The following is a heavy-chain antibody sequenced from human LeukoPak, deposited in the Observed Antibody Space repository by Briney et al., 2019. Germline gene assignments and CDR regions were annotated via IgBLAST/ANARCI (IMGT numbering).Heavy chain of an antibody. D-gene: IGHD1-20*01. CDR3: ARVSVTGTTIDY. V-gene: IGHV1-69*04. J-gene: IGHJ4*02. CDR1: GCTSSSYV. CDR2: IIPIYGIA. Sequence: ASVKVSCKASGCTSSSYVISWVRPAPGRGLEWMGRIIPIYGIANYAQKFQARVTITADKSTSTAYMELSSLRSEDSALYYCARVSVTGTTIDYWGQGTLVTVSS.